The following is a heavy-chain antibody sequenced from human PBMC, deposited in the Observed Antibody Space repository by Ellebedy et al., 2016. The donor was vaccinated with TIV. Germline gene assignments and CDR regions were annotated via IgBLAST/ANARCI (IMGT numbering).Heavy chain of an antibody. V-gene: IGHV3-23*01. Sequence: GGSLRLSCAASGFTFTNYGMTWVRQAPGKGLEWVSGINTGGTTTYYAESVKGRFTISRDNSKSTLSLQMNSLRPEDKAVYYCAKSALPQYSSGWYVIGSWGQGTLVTVSS. CDR2: INTGGTTT. J-gene: IGHJ5*01. CDR1: GFTFTNYG. D-gene: IGHD6-19*01. CDR3: AKSALPQYSSGWYVIGS.